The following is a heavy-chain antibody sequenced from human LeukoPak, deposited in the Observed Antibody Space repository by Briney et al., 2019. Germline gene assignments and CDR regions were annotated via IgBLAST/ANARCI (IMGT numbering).Heavy chain of an antibody. CDR3: ARERGHYYDSSGYTN. CDR1: GFTFSDYY. D-gene: IGHD3-22*01. V-gene: IGHV3-11*04. Sequence: GGSLRLSCAASGFTFSDYYMSWIRQAPGKGLEWASYISSSGSTIYYADSVKGRFTISRDNAKNSLYLQMNSLRAEDTAVYYCARERGHYYDSSGYTNWGQGTLVTVSS. CDR2: ISSSGSTI. J-gene: IGHJ4*02.